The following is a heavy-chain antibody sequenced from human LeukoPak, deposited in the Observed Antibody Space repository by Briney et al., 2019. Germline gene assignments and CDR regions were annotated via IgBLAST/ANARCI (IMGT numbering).Heavy chain of an antibody. V-gene: IGHV1-8*01. CDR3: ASAIPVDIVVVPAHFDY. D-gene: IGHD2-2*03. CDR2: KSPNSGDT. J-gene: IGHJ4*02. Sequence: GASVKVSCKASGCTFTSYDFNWVRQATGQRPEWMGWKSPNSGDTGYAQKFQDRVTMTRNTSISTAYMELSSLRSDDTAVYYCASAIPVDIVVVPAHFDYWGQGTLVTVSS. CDR1: GCTFTSYD.